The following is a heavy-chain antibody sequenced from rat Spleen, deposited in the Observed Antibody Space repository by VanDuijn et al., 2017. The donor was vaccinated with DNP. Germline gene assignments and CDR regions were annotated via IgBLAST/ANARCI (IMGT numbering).Heavy chain of an antibody. Sequence: EVRLVESGGGLVQPGRSLKLSCAASGFNFIDYWMGWVRQAPGKGLEWIGEINEDSTIMNYGPSLRDKVSFSRDNAQNTLYLQMSDLGSEDTAIYYCARGPHYGNYPDYFDYWGQGLMVTVSS. D-gene: IGHD1-11*01. CDR3: ARGPHYGNYPDYFDY. V-gene: IGHV4-2*01. J-gene: IGHJ2*01. CDR2: INEDSTIM. CDR1: GFNFIDYW.